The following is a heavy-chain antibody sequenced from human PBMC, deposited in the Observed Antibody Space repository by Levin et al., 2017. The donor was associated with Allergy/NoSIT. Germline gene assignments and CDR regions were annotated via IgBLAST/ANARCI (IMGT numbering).Heavy chain of an antibody. Sequence: SETLSLTCAVSGGSISSGGYSWSWIRQPPGKGLEWIGYIYHSGSTYYNPSLKSRVTISVDRSKNQFSLKLSSVTAADTAVYYCARGMQDLIAAATENWFDPWGQGTLVTVSS. V-gene: IGHV4-30-2*01. J-gene: IGHJ5*02. CDR2: IYHSGST. CDR1: GGSISSGGYS. CDR3: ARGMQDLIAAATENWFDP. D-gene: IGHD6-13*01.